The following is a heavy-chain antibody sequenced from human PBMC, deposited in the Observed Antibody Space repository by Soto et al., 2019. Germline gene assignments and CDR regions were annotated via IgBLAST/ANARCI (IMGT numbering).Heavy chain of an antibody. V-gene: IGHV1-18*01. Sequence: GASVKVSCKASGYTFTSYGISWVRQAPGQGPEWMGWISVYNDKTQYAQKFQDRVTMTTDTSTSTVYMDLRSLRSDDTAVYYCARDAQYDSRGHWAGDAFDLWGQGTTVTFSS. CDR2: ISVYNDKT. CDR3: ARDAQYDSRGHWAGDAFDL. CDR1: GYTFTSYG. J-gene: IGHJ3*01. D-gene: IGHD3-22*01.